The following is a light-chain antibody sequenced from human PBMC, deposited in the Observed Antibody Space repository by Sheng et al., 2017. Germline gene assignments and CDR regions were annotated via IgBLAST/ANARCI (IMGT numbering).Light chain of an antibody. Sequence: QSVLTQPPSASGTPGQTVTISCSGSSSNIGSSDVYWYQQVPGTAPRLLIYNNYQRPSGVPERFSASKSGTSASLAISGLRYEDEADYYCAAWDDSLSGLYVFATGTKVTVL. CDR3: AAWDDSLSGLYV. CDR2: NNY. V-gene: IGLV1-47*01. J-gene: IGLJ1*01. CDR1: SSNIGSSD.